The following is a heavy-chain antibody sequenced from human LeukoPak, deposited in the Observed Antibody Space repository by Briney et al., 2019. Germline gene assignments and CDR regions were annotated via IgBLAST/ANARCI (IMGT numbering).Heavy chain of an antibody. Sequence: SETLSLTCTVSGGSISSYYWSWIRQPAGKGLEWVGRIYTSGSTNYNPSLKSRVTMSVDTSKNQFSLKLSSVTAADTAVYYCARVPWDSSGWPYFDYWGQGTLVTVSS. V-gene: IGHV4-4*07. CDR3: ARVPWDSSGWPYFDY. CDR2: IYTSGST. CDR1: GGSISSYY. D-gene: IGHD6-19*01. J-gene: IGHJ4*02.